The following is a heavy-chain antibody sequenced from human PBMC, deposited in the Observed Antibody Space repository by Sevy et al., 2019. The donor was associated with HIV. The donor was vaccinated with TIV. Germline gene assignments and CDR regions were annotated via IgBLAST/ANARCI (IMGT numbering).Heavy chain of an antibody. CDR1: GFTFSSYA. V-gene: IGHV3-30-3*01. D-gene: IGHD3-22*01. CDR2: ISYDGSNK. J-gene: IGHJ3*02. CDR3: AGDRYYDSSGYYYVGGAFDI. Sequence: GGSLRLSCAASGFTFSSYAMHWVRQAPGKGLEWVAVISYDGSNKYYADSVKGRFTISRDNSKNTLYLQMNSLRAEDTAVYYCAGDRYYDSSGYYYVGGAFDIWGQGTMVTVSS.